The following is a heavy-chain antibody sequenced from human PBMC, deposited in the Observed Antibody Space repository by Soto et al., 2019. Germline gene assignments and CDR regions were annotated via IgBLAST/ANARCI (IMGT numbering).Heavy chain of an antibody. CDR1: GYTLTGYY. J-gene: IGHJ5*02. CDR3: ARESPYCSRTSCYTVSWFDP. Sequence: QVQLVQSGAEVKKPGASVKVSCKAAGYTLTGYYMHWVRQAPGQGLAWMGWINPNSGGTNYAQKFQGRVTMTRDTSISTAYMELSRLRSDDTAVYYCARESPYCSRTSCYTVSWFDPLGQGTLVTVSS. CDR2: INPNSGGT. V-gene: IGHV1-2*02. D-gene: IGHD2-2*01.